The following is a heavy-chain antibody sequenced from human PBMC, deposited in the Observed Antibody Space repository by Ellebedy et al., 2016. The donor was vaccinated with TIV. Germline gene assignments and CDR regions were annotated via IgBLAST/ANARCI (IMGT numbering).Heavy chain of an antibody. CDR2: ISGSGGST. J-gene: IGHJ4*02. Sequence: GESLKISCAASGFTFSSYAMSWVRQAPGKGLEWVSAISGSGGSTYYADSVKGRFTISRDNSKNTLYLQMNSLRAEDTAVYYCASPMSYDSSGYYYYWGQGTLVTVSS. V-gene: IGHV3-23*01. CDR3: ASPMSYDSSGYYYY. CDR1: GFTFSSYA. D-gene: IGHD3-22*01.